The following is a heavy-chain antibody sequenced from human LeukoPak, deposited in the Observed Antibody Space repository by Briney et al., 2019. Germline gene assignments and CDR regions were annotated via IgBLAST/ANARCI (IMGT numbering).Heavy chain of an antibody. V-gene: IGHV4-39*01. D-gene: IGHD2-21*02. CDR1: GGSISSSSYY. J-gene: IGHJ4*02. CDR2: IYYSGST. Sequence: ETQSLTCTVSGGSISSSSYYWGWIRQPPGKGLEWIGSIYYSGSTYYNPSLKSRVTISVDTSKNQFSLKLSSVTAADTAVYYCARTIVVVTAGGYYCDFCGQGTLVTVSS. CDR3: ARTIVVVTAGGYYCDF.